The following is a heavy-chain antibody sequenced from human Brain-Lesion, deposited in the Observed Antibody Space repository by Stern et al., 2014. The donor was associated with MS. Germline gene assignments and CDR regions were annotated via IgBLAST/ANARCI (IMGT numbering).Heavy chain of an antibody. CDR3: ARGGRYYADY. D-gene: IGHD2-2*01. CDR2: INPNSGGT. Sequence: QLVQSGAEVKKPGASVRVSCEASGNSFTHFYIHWVRQAPGQGLEWMGWINPNSGGTKFAQKFQGWVTITRDTSMTTAYMEVTSLTSDDTAVYYCARGGRYYADYWGQGTLFTVSS. J-gene: IGHJ4*02. V-gene: IGHV1-2*04. CDR1: GNSFTHFY.